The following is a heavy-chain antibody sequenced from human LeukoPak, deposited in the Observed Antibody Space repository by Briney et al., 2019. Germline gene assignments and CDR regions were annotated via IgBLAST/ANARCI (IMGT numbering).Heavy chain of an antibody. D-gene: IGHD3-10*01. V-gene: IGHV4-59*01. CDR2: IYYSGST. CDR3: ARMYYYGSGPWYFDY. J-gene: IGHJ4*02. Sequence: PSETLSLTCTVSGGSISSYYWSWIRQPPGKGLEWIGYIYYSGSTNYNPSLKSRVTISVDTSKNQLSLKLSSVTAADTAVYYCARMYYYGSGPWYFDYWGQGTLVTVSS. CDR1: GGSISSYY.